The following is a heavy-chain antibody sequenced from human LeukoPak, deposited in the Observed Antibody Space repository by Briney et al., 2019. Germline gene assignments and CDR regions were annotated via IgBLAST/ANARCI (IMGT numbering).Heavy chain of an antibody. Sequence: GGSLRLSCAASGFTFSDHYMDWVRQAPGKGLEWVGRIRKKVNTYTTEYAASVKGRFSISRDDSKNSLYLQMNSLKTEDTAVYYCVRAQAVSAPAFDIWGQGTMVTVSS. CDR3: VRAQAVSAPAFDI. CDR2: IRKKVNTYTT. CDR1: GFTFSDHY. V-gene: IGHV3-72*01. D-gene: IGHD1-26*01. J-gene: IGHJ3*02.